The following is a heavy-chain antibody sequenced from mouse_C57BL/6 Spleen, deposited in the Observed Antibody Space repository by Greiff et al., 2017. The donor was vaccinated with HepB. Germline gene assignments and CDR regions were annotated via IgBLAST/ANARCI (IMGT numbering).Heavy chain of an antibody. CDR1: GFTFSDYY. V-gene: IGHV5-12*01. CDR3: ASPSWFAY. CDR2: ISNGGGST. Sequence: EVKLMESGGGLVQPGGSLKLSCAASGFTFSDYYMYWVRQTPEKRLEWVAYISNGGGSTYYPDTVKGRFTISRDNAKNTLYLQMSRLKSEDTAMYYCASPSWFAYWGQGTLVTVSA. J-gene: IGHJ3*01.